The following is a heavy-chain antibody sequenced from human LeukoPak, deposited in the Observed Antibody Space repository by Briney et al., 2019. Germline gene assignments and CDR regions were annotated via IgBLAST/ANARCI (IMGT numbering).Heavy chain of an antibody. Sequence: GGSLRLSCAAFGFTFSTYAMHWVRQAPGKGLEYVSVITSDGDKTYYADPVRGRFTISRDNSKNTLYLQMSSLRVEDTAVYYCVKDNGYCTSILCYHDYWGQGTLVTVSS. D-gene: IGHD2-2*03. V-gene: IGHV3-64D*09. CDR2: ITSDGDKT. J-gene: IGHJ4*02. CDR1: GFTFSTYA. CDR3: VKDNGYCTSILCYHDY.